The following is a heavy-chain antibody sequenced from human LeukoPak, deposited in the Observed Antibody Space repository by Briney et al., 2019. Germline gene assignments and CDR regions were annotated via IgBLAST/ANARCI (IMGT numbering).Heavy chain of an antibody. CDR1: GFTFSSYA. D-gene: IGHD6-19*01. V-gene: IGHV3-30*04. CDR3: ARAGYSSGWDWFDP. J-gene: IGHJ5*02. Sequence: PGGSLRLSCAASGFTFSSYAMHWVRQAPGKGLEWVAVISYDGSNKYYADSVKGRFTISRDNSKNTLYLQMNSLRAEDTAVYYCARAGYSSGWDWFDPWGQGTLVTVSS. CDR2: ISYDGSNK.